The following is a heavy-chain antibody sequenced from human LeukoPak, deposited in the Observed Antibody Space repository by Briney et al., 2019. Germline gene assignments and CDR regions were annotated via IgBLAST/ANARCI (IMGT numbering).Heavy chain of an antibody. D-gene: IGHD3-22*01. CDR1: GFTFRNYW. J-gene: IGHJ4*02. CDR3: AKNLYNYGLIDF. V-gene: IGHV3-7*01. CDR2: INPGGSEK. Sequence: GGSLRLSCAGSGFTFRNYWMTWVRQAPGKGLEWVANINPGGSEKHYVDSVKGRFTISRDNAKNSLYLQMNSLGVEDTAVYFCAKNLYNYGLIDFWGQGTLVTVSS.